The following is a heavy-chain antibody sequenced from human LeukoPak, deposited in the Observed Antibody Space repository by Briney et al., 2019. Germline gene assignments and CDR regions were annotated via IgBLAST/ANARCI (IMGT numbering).Heavy chain of an antibody. J-gene: IGHJ4*02. Sequence: SETLSLTCTVSGGSISSYYWSWIRQPPGKGLEWIGYIYYSGGTNYNPSLKSRVTISVDTSKNQFSLKLSSVTAADTAVYYCARGTYYDFWSGYYDPYYFDYWGQGTLVTVSS. CDR2: IYYSGGT. CDR1: GGSISSYY. V-gene: IGHV4-59*01. CDR3: ARGTYYDFWSGYYDPYYFDY. D-gene: IGHD3-3*01.